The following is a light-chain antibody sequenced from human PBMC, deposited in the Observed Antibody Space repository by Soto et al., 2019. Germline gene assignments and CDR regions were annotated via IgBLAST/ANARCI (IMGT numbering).Light chain of an antibody. CDR3: MQALHTPLT. Sequence: DIVMTQSPLSLPVTPGEPASISCRSSQSLLHSNGYNYLDWYLQKPGQSPQLLIYLGSNRASGVPDRFSGSGSGTDFTLKISRVEAEDVGVYYCMQALHTPLTFGPGTKVDIK. V-gene: IGKV2-28*01. J-gene: IGKJ3*01. CDR2: LGS. CDR1: QSLLHSNGYNY.